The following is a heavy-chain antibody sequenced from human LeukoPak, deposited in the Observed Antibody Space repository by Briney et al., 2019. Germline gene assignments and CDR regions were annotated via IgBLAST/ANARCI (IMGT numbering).Heavy chain of an antibody. CDR2: IYDSGST. V-gene: IGHV4-59*01. D-gene: IGHD3-22*01. CDR3: ACLTTADAFDI. Sequence: SETLSLTCTVSGGSLTNYYWTWLRQPPGKGLEWIGYIYDSGSTNYNPSLKSRVTISVDTSKNQFSLKLSSVTAADTAVYYCACLTTADAFDIWGQGTMVTVSS. J-gene: IGHJ3*02. CDR1: GGSLTNYY.